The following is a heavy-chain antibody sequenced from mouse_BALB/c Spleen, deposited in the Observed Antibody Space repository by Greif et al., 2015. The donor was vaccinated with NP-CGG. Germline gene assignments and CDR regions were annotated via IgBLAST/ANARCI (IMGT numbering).Heavy chain of an antibody. Sequence: VQLQQSGAELMKPGASVKISCKATGYTFSSYWIEWVKQRPGHGLEWIGEILPGSGSTNYNEKFKGKATFTADTSSNTAYMQLSSLTSEDSAVYYCARCPFITTVEGFDYWGQGTTLTVSS. CDR3: ARCPFITTVEGFDY. CDR2: ILPGSGST. V-gene: IGHV1-9*01. CDR1: GYTFSSYW. D-gene: IGHD1-1*01. J-gene: IGHJ2*01.